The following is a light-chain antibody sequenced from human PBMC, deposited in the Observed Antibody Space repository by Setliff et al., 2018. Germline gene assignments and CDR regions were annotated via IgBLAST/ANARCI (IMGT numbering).Light chain of an antibody. CDR1: SSNIGKGYD. CDR2: GNN. J-gene: IGLJ1*01. V-gene: IGLV1-40*01. CDR3: QSYDSSLSADV. Sequence: QSALTQPPSVSGAPRQRVTISCAGRSSNIGKGYDVHWYQQLPGTAPKLLMYGNNIRPSGVPDRFSGSQSGTSASLAITELHYEDEADYYCQSYDSSLSADVFGTGTKVTVL.